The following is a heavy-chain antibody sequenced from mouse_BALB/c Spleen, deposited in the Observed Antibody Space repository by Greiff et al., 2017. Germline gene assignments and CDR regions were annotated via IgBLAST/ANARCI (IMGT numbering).Heavy chain of an antibody. Sequence: DVQLVESGGGLVKLGGSLKLSCAASGFTFSSYYMSWVRQTPEKRLELVAAINSNGGSTYYPDTVKGRFTISRDNAKNTLYLQMSSLKSEDTALYYCARHDDGYYYYAMDYWGQGTSVTVSS. CDR3: ARHDDGYYYYAMDY. D-gene: IGHD2-3*01. CDR2: INSNGGST. V-gene: IGHV5-6-2*01. J-gene: IGHJ4*01. CDR1: GFTFSSYY.